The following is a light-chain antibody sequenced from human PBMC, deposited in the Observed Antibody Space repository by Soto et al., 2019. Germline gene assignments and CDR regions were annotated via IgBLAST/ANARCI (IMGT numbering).Light chain of an antibody. Sequence: IVMAQSPSTLSVSPGERATLSCRASQSVTTNLAWYQHKPGQAPRLLIHGASTRATGVPARFSGSGSGTAFTLTISSLQSEDFAVYYCHQYNNWPQTFGQGTKVEIK. CDR3: HQYNNWPQT. V-gene: IGKV3-15*01. J-gene: IGKJ1*01. CDR2: GAS. CDR1: QSVTTN.